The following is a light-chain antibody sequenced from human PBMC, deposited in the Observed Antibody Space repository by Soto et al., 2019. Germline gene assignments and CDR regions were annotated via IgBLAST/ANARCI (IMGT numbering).Light chain of an antibody. CDR2: WAS. CDR3: QQYYSTPLT. Sequence: DIVMTQSPDSLAVSLGERATINCKSSQSVLYSSNNKNYLAWYQQKPGQPPKLLIYWASTRESGVPDRFSGSASGTDFTLTINRLQTEDVAVYYCQQYYSTPLTFGGGTKVEIK. CDR1: QSVLYSSNNKNY. J-gene: IGKJ4*01. V-gene: IGKV4-1*01.